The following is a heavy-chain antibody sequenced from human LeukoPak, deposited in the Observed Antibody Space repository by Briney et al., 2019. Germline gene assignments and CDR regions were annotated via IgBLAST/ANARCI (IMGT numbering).Heavy chain of an antibody. D-gene: IGHD2-15*01. V-gene: IGHV1-18*01. CDR3: AREWRHCSGGNCNTPSGGMDV. J-gene: IGHJ6*02. CDR1: GYTFTSYG. CDR2: ISAYNGNT. Sequence: GASVKVSCKASGYTFTSYGISWVRQAPGQGLEWMGWISAYNGNTNYAQKLQGRVTMTTDRSTSTAYMELRSLRSDDTAVYYCAREWRHCSGGNCNTPSGGMDVWGQGTTVTVSS.